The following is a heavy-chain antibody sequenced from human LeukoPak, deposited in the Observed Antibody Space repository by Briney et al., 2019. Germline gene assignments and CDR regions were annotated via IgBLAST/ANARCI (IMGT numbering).Heavy chain of an antibody. Sequence: GESLKISCKGSGYSFTSYWIGLVRQMPGKGLEWMGIIYPGDSDTRYSPSFQGPVTVSADKSLCTAYLQWSSLKASDAAMYYCASSIDMAATTLGFDYWGQGTLVTVSS. CDR3: ASSIDMAATTLGFDY. J-gene: IGHJ4*02. CDR2: IYPGDSDT. CDR1: GYSFTSYW. V-gene: IGHV5-51*01. D-gene: IGHD5-24*01.